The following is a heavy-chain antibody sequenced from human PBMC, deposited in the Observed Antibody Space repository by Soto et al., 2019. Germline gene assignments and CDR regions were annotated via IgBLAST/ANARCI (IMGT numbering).Heavy chain of an antibody. CDR3: ARAETITIFGVVPGPDY. V-gene: IGHV4-61*01. CDR1: GGSVSSGSYY. CDR2: IYYSGST. D-gene: IGHD3-3*01. Sequence: SETLSLTCTVSGGSVSSGSYYWSWIRQPPGKGLEWIGYIYYSGSTNYNPSLKSRVTISVDTSKNQFSLKLSSVTAADTAVYYCARAETITIFGVVPGPDYWGQGTLVTVSS. J-gene: IGHJ4*02.